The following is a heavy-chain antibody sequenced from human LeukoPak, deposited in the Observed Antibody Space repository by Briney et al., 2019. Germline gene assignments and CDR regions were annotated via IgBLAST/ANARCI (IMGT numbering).Heavy chain of an antibody. Sequence: SETLSLTCTVSGDSINSYHWSWIRQPAGKGLEWIGRIHMSGSTNYNPSLRSRVAISMDNSKNQFSLKLKSVTAADTAVYYCARGDSSRDDSGGYHYWGQGTLVTISS. J-gene: IGHJ4*02. D-gene: IGHD3-22*01. CDR1: GDSINSYH. CDR2: IHMSGST. V-gene: IGHV4-4*07. CDR3: ARGDSSRDDSGGYHY.